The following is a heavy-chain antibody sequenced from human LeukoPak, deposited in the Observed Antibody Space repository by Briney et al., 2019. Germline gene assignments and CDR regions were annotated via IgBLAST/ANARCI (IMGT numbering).Heavy chain of an antibody. CDR2: INHSGGT. J-gene: IGHJ4*02. V-gene: IGHV4-34*01. D-gene: IGHD3-10*01. Sequence: PSETLSLTCAVYGGSFSGYSWNWIRQPPVKGLEWIGEINHSGGTNYNPSLKSRVTISVDTSKKQFSLKLSSVTAADTAVYYCAGGSGTYVDYWGQGTLVTVSS. CDR3: AGGSGTYVDY. CDR1: GGSFSGYS.